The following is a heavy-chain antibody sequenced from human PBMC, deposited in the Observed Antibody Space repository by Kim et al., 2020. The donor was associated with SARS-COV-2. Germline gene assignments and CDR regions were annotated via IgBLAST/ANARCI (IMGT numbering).Heavy chain of an antibody. CDR1: GGTFSSYA. J-gene: IGHJ4*02. Sequence: SVKVSCKASGGTFSSYAISWVRQAPGQGLEWMGAIIPIFGTANYAQKFQGRVTITADESTSTAYMELSSLRSEDTAVYYCARGGFHCSSTSCYAPSFDYWGQGTLVTVSS. V-gene: IGHV1-69*13. D-gene: IGHD2-2*01. CDR2: IIPIFGTA. CDR3: ARGGFHCSSTSCYAPSFDY.